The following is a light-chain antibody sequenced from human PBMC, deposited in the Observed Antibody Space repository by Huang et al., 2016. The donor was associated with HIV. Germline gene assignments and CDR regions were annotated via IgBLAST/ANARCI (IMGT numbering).Light chain of an antibody. CDR1: QSINNN. V-gene: IGKV3-15*01. J-gene: IGKJ4*01. CDR2: GAS. CDR3: QQYNNWPALLT. Sequence: EIVLTQSPATLSLSPGERAALSCRATQSINNNLAWYQQKPGQSPRLLIYGASTRATGIPARCRGSGSGTEFTLTISSLQSEDFAVYYCQQYNNWPALLTFGGGTKVEIK.